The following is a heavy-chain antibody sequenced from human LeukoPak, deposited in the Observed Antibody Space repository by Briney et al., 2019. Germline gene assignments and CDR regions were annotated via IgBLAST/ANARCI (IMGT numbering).Heavy chain of an antibody. CDR2: ISYDGSNK. CDR1: GFIFSSYS. D-gene: IGHD3-10*01. V-gene: IGHV3-30*04. Sequence: PGGSLRLSCAASGFIFSSYSMNWVRQAPGKGLEWVAVISYDGSNKYYADSVKGRFTISRDNSKNTLYLQMNSLRAEDTAVYYCAKGPYYYGSGSPAAWGQGTLVTVSS. CDR3: AKGPYYYGSGSPAA. J-gene: IGHJ5*02.